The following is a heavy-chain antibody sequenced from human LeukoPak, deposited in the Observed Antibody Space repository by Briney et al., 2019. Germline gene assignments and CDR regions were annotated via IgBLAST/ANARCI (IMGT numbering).Heavy chain of an antibody. V-gene: IGHV5-51*01. CDR2: IYPGDSDT. CDR1: GYSFVNYW. Sequence: GESLKISCEGSGYSFVNYWIGWVRQMPGKGLEWMGIIYPGDSDTRYSPSFQGQVTISADKSITTAYLHWSSLKASDTAMYYCARVDTAMVYDYWGQGTLVTVSS. CDR3: ARVDTAMVYDY. J-gene: IGHJ4*02. D-gene: IGHD5-18*01.